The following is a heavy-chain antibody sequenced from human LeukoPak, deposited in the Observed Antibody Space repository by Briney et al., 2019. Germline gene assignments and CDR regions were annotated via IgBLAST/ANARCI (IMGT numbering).Heavy chain of an antibody. D-gene: IGHD3-3*01. V-gene: IGHV1-18*01. CDR3: ARSDGFLEWLSSDLLDY. J-gene: IGHJ4*02. CDR2: ISAYNGNT. Sequence: ASVKVSCKASGYTFTSYGISWVRQAPGQGLEWMGWISAYNGNTNYAQKLQGGVTMTTDTSTSTAYMELRSLRSDDTAVYYCARSDGFLEWLSSDLLDYWGQGTLVTVSS. CDR1: GYTFTSYG.